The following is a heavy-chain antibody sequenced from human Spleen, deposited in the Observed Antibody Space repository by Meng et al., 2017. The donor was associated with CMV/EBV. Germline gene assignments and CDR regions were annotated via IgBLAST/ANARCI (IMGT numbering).Heavy chain of an antibody. D-gene: IGHD4-11*01. Sequence: SETLSLTCSVYGGPFNGYYWTWVRQPPGKGLEWIGEANHSGDTNYNPSLKSRVTISVDTSKNQFSLKLSSVTAADTAVYYCARMTRMAGFDYWGQGTLVTVSS. CDR3: ARMTRMAGFDY. CDR1: GGPFNGYY. J-gene: IGHJ4*02. V-gene: IGHV4-34*01. CDR2: ANHSGDT.